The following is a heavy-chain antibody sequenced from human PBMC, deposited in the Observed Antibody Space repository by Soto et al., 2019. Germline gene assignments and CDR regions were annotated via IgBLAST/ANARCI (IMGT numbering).Heavy chain of an antibody. V-gene: IGHV3-48*02. J-gene: IGHJ4*01. CDR1: GFTFSSYS. CDR3: ARVVADYDYLLGSVY. D-gene: IGHD3-16*01. CDR2: ISSTSSAI. Sequence: EVQLVESGGGLVQPGGSLRLSCAASGFTFSSYSMNWVRPTPGQGLEWVSYISSTSSAIYYADSVKGRFTISRDNAKNSLYLQMNSLRDEDTAVYYCARVVADYDYLLGSVYWGHGTLVTVSS.